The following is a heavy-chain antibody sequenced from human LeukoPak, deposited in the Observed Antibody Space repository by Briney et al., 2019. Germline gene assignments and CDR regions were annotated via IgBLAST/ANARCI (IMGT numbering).Heavy chain of an antibody. J-gene: IGHJ4*02. CDR3: ARGRGHFDY. CDR1: GGSVSSSSYF. CDR2: IYYSGST. V-gene: IGHV4-61*01. Sequence: SETLSLTCTVSGGSVSSSSYFWSWIRQPPGKGLEWIGYIYYSGSTDYNPSLKSRVTISLDTSKNQFSLKLSSVTAADTAVYYCARGRGHFDYWGQGTLVTVSS.